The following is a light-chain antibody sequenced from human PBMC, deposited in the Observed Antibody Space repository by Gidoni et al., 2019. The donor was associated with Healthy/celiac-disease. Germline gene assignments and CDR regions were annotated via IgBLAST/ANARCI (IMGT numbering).Light chain of an antibody. V-gene: IGKV1-5*03. CDR3: QQYNSYLCS. CDR1: QSISSW. Sequence: DIQMTQSPSTLSASVGDRVTITCRASQSISSWLAWYQQKPGKAPKLLIYKAPSLESGVPSRFSGSGSGTEFTLTISSLQPDDFATYYCQQYNSYLCSFGQGTKLEIK. J-gene: IGKJ2*04. CDR2: KAP.